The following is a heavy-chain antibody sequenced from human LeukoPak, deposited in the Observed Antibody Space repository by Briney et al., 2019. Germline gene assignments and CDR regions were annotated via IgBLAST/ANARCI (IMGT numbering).Heavy chain of an antibody. V-gene: IGHV1-2*02. J-gene: IGHJ6*03. Sequence: ASVKVSCTASGYTFTDYYIHWVRQAPGQGLEWMGWINPNSAGTNYAQKFQGRVTMTRDTSISTAYMELSRPRSDDTAVYYCAREVLPAATYMDVWGKGTTVTISS. CDR3: AREVLPAATYMDV. D-gene: IGHD2-2*01. CDR2: INPNSAGT. CDR1: GYTFTDYY.